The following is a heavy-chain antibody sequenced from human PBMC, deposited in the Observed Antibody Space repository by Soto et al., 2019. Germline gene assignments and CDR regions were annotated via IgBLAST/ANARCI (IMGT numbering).Heavy chain of an antibody. CDR1: GGSISSYY. V-gene: IGHV4-59*08. D-gene: IGHD3-16*01. CDR3: ARHNGPLYVGYYYDMDV. CDR2: IYYSGST. J-gene: IGHJ6*02. Sequence: PAETLSLTCTGSGGSISSYYWSWIRQPPGKGLEWIGYIYYSGSTNYNPSLKSRVTISIDRSKNQFSLKLSSVTAADTAVYYCARHNGPLYVGYYYDMDVWGQGTTVTVSS.